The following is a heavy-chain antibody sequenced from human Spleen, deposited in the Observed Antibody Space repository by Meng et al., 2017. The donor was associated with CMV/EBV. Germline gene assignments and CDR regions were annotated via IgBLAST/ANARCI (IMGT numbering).Heavy chain of an antibody. CDR3: ARVRFCGISSCYIRLDY. Sequence: ASVKVSCKVSGLRLIDLSMHWVRQAPGQGLDWMGGFDPDQGEAKYAQKFEGRVTMTEDTSTDTAYLELSSLRSDDTAVYYCARVRFCGISSCYIRLDYWGQGTLVTVSS. CDR1: GLRLIDLS. CDR2: FDPDQGEA. D-gene: IGHD2-2*02. V-gene: IGHV1-24*01. J-gene: IGHJ4*02.